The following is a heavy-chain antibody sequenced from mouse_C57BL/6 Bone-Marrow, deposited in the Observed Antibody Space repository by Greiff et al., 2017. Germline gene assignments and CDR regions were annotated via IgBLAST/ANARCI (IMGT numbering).Heavy chain of an antibody. V-gene: IGHV1-42*01. CDR1: GYSFTGYY. Sequence: VQLKQSGPELVKPGASVKISCKASGYSFTGYYMNWVKQSPEKSLEWIGEINPSTGGTTYNQKFKAKATLTVDKSSSTAYMQLKSLTSEDSAVYYCARTYSNYPYYAMDDWGQGTSVTVSS. D-gene: IGHD2-5*01. CDR2: INPSTGGT. J-gene: IGHJ4*01. CDR3: ARTYSNYPYYAMDD.